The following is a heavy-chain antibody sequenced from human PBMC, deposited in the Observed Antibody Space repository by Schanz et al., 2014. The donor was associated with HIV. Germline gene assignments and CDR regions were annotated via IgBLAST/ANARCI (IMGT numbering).Heavy chain of an antibody. CDR2: IIPIIGTA. D-gene: IGHD2-21*02. Sequence: QVQLVESGAEVKKPGSSVKVSCKASGGTFSSSAISWVRQAPGQGLEWMAGIIPIIGTADYAQKFQGRVTITADKSTSTLYLELSSLRSEDTAVYYCARTYTGDWSTGADWGQGTLVTVSS. CDR1: GGTFSSSA. CDR3: ARTYTGDWSTGAD. V-gene: IGHV1-69*06. J-gene: IGHJ4*02.